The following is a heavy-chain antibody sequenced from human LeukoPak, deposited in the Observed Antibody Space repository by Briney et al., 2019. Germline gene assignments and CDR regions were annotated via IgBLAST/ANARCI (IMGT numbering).Heavy chain of an antibody. J-gene: IGHJ5*02. CDR3: ARRSQENGVITANNWFDP. CDR2: IYYSGST. Sequence: SETLSLTCTVSGGSISSYYWSWIRQPPGKGLEWIAYIYYSGSTNYNPSLQSRVTISVDTSKNHLSLKLSSVTAADAAVYYCARRSQENGVITANNWFDPWGQGTLVTVSS. V-gene: IGHV4-59*08. CDR1: GGSISSYY. D-gene: IGHD3-16*01.